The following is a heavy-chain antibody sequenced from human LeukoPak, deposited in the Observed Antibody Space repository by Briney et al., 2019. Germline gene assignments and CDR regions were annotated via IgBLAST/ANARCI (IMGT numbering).Heavy chain of an antibody. CDR1: GFTFSSYA. CDR3: AKSGQIWFGELVDYYYYMDV. D-gene: IGHD3-10*01. Sequence: GGSLRLSCAASGFTFSSYAMRWVRQAPGKGLEYVSAISSNGGSTYYANSVKGRFTISRDNSKNTLYLQMNSLRAEDTAVYYCAKSGQIWFGELVDYYYYMDVWGKGTTVTVSS. V-gene: IGHV3-64*01. J-gene: IGHJ6*03. CDR2: ISSNGGST.